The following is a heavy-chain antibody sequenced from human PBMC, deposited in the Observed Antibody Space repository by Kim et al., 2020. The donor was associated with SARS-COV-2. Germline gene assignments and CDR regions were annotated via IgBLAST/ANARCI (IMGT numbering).Heavy chain of an antibody. D-gene: IGHD3-10*01. CDR2: IWHAGDT. J-gene: IGHJ4*02. CDR1: GVSISSHDNW. Sequence: SETLSLTCAVSGVSISSHDNWWTWVRQPPGKGLEWIGEIWHAGDTHYNPSLKSRVTKSVDKSKNQFSLNLMSVTAADTAVYFCARVDGPGSFFDSWGQGILVTVSS. CDR3: ARVDGPGSFFDS. V-gene: IGHV4-4*02.